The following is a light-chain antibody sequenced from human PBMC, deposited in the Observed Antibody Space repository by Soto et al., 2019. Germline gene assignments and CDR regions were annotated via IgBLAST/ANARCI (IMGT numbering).Light chain of an antibody. CDR1: VGDVGNFGP. J-gene: IGLJ1*01. V-gene: IGLV2-23*01. CDR2: EGN. Sequence: QSALTQPASVSGSPGQSITISCTGSVGDVGNFGPVSWYQQHPGQVPKLIIYEGNRRPSGVSSRFSGSKSGNTASLTISGLQAEDEADYYCCSYVGARTYVFGTGTKVTVL. CDR3: CSYVGARTYV.